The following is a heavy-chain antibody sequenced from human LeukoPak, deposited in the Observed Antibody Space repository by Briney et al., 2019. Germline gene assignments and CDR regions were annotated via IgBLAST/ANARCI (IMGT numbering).Heavy chain of an antibody. V-gene: IGHV4-61*02. CDR3: ARSSRVTDYFDY. D-gene: IGHD2-21*02. CDR2: TYSSGTT. CDR1: GGSISSGSYS. J-gene: IGHJ4*02. Sequence: SETLSPTCTVSGGSISSGSYSWRWVRQPAGKGLEWIGRTYSSGTTNYNPSLKSRVTISVDMSKNQFSLKLISVTAADTAVYHCARSSRVTDYFDYWGQGSLVTVSS.